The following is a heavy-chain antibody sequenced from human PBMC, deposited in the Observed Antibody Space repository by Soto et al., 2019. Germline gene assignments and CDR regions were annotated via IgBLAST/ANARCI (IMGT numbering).Heavy chain of an antibody. Sequence: PGGSLRLSCAASGFTFSRYAMHWVRQAPGKGLEWVAVISYDGSNKYYADSVKGRFTISRDNSKNTLYLQMNSLRAEDTAVYYCARDRHDYVWGSYRYTAFDYWCQGTLFTSPQ. CDR3: ARDRHDYVWGSYRYTAFDY. J-gene: IGHJ4*02. CDR2: ISYDGSNK. D-gene: IGHD3-16*02. V-gene: IGHV3-30-3*01. CDR1: GFTFSRYA.